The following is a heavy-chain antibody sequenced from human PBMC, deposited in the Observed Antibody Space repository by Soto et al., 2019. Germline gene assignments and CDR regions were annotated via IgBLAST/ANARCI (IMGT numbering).Heavy chain of an antibody. V-gene: IGHV1-18*01. CDR1: GYIFVNYG. J-gene: IGHJ6*02. D-gene: IGHD5-18*01. CDR2: ISPYSGNT. Sequence: QVQLVQSGDEVRKPGSSVKVSCKASGYIFVNYGIAWVRQAPGQGLEWVGWISPYSGNTHYASKVQSRITMXPXTXXSTAKKDPGHMTSGDTGGYYSAKVDTYATRTTHDVWGQRSTVTVSS. CDR3: AKVDTYATRTTHDV.